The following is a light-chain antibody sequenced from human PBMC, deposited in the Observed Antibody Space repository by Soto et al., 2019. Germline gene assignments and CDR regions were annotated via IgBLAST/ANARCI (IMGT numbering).Light chain of an antibody. Sequence: DIQMTKSPSTLSAAVGDRVTITCRASQSISSWLAWYQQKPGKAPKLLIYDASSLESGVPSRFSGSGSGTEFTLTISSLQPDDFANYYCQQYNSYSGTFGQGTKVEIK. CDR2: DAS. CDR3: QQYNSYSGT. J-gene: IGKJ1*01. CDR1: QSISSW. V-gene: IGKV1-5*01.